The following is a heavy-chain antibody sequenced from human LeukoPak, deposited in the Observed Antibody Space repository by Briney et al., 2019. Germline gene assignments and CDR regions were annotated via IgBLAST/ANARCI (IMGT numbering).Heavy chain of an antibody. CDR1: GYTFSTYG. CDR2: ISAYNGNK. Sequence: GASVKVSCKASGYTFSTYGISWVRQAPGQGLEWMGWISAYNGNKNYAQKVRGRVTMTTDTSTSTAYMELRSLRSDDTAVYYCARKVGSGSWYNWFDPWGQGTLVTVSS. D-gene: IGHD5-12*01. J-gene: IGHJ5*02. V-gene: IGHV1-18*01. CDR3: ARKVGSGSWYNWFDP.